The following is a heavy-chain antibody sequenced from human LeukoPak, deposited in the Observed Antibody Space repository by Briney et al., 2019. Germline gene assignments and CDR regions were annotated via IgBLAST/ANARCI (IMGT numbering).Heavy chain of an antibody. CDR1: GFTPTSDA. CDR2: INHIGGGT. D-gene: IGHD6-6*01. J-gene: IGHJ4*02. Sequence: GASLRLSPAPPGFTPTSDAMSWVRQTPRKGLEWVSAINHIGGGTNSADSVKGRFTISRDNSKNTLYLRIYRLRAEDTAVYYCAKDLAALLYSSSGDYGGQGTLVTVSS. CDR3: AKDLAALLYSSSGDY. V-gene: IGHV3-23*01.